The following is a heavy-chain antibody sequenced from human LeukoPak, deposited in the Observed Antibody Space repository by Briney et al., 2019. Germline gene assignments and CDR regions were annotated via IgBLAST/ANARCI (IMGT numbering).Heavy chain of an antibody. CDR3: AKRAGGYYFDY. CDR2: ISGSGGTT. J-gene: IGHJ4*02. Sequence: GGSLRLSCAASGFTFSDYAMSWVRQAPGKGLEWASTISGSGGTTYYTDSVKGRFTISRDSSKNTLYLQMNSLRAEDTAVYYCAKRAGGYYFDYWGQGTLVTVSS. D-gene: IGHD3-10*01. V-gene: IGHV3-23*01. CDR1: GFTFSDYA.